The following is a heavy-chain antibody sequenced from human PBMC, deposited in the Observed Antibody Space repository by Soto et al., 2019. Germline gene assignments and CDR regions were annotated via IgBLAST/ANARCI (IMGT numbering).Heavy chain of an antibody. D-gene: IGHD3-3*01. CDR2: IYYDATT. CDR1: GDSISASTYY. V-gene: IGHV4-39*01. CDR3: SRHGVNSPFRF. Sequence: QLQLQESGPGLVRPSETLSLTCIVSGDSISASTYYWAWVRQPPGEGLEWIGSIYYDATTYSNPSLKSRVSLSVDTSRNQFSLTLTSVTAADTAVYYCSRHGVNSPFRFWGQGTMVTVSS. J-gene: IGHJ3*01.